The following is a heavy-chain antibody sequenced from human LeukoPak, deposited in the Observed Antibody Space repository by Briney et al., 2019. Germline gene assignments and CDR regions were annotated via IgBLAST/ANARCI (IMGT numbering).Heavy chain of an antibody. CDR2: INHSGST. Sequence: SETLSLTCAVSGGSISSSNWWSWVRQPPGKGLEWIGEINHSGSTNYNPSLKSRVTISVDTSKNQFSLKLSSVTAADTAVYYCARASRGSSSPTDYWGQGTLVTVSS. CDR3: ARASRGSSSPTDY. CDR1: GGSISSSNW. J-gene: IGHJ4*02. D-gene: IGHD6-6*01. V-gene: IGHV4-4*02.